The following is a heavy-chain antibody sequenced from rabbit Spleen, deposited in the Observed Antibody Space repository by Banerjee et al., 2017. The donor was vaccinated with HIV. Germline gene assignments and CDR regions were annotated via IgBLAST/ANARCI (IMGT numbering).Heavy chain of an antibody. Sequence: QERLVESGGGLVKPEGSLTLTCTASGFSFSRGYDMCWVRQAPGKGLEWIGYIDLLFGTTYYANWVNGRFTISSHNAQNTLYLQLHSLTAADTATYFCVRGASGSGYYSLWGQGTLVTVS. CDR1: GFSFSRGYD. V-gene: IGHV1S47*01. D-gene: IGHD1-1*01. CDR2: IDLLFGTT. CDR3: VRGASGSGYYSL. J-gene: IGHJ3*01.